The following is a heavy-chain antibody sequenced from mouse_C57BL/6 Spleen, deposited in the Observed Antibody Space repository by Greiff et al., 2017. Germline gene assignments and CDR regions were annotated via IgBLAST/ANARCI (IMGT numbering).Heavy chain of an antibody. J-gene: IGHJ4*01. D-gene: IGHD2-4*01. CDR1: GYTFTSYG. V-gene: IGHV1-81*01. CDR3: ARGDDYDKAMDY. CDR2: IYPRSGNT. Sequence: VQLQQSGAELARPGASVKLSCKASGYTFTSYGISWVKQRTGQGLEWIGEIYPRSGNTYYNEKFKGKATLTADKSSSTAYMELRSLTSEASAVYFCARGDDYDKAMDYWGQGTSVTVSS.